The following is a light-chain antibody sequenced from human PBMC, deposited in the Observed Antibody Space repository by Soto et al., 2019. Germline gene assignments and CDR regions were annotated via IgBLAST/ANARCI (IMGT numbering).Light chain of an antibody. CDR3: ATWDSSVSAWL. Sequence: QSVLTQPPSVSAAPGQKVTISCPGSSSNIGNNYVSWYQHLPGTVPRLLIYDNNKRPSGIPDRFSGSKSGTSATLGITRLQTGDEADYYCATWDSSVSAWLFGEGTQLTVL. CDR1: SSNIGNNY. V-gene: IGLV1-51*01. J-gene: IGLJ3*02. CDR2: DNN.